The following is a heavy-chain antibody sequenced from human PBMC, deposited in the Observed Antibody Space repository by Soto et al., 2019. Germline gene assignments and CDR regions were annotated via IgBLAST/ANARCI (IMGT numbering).Heavy chain of an antibody. V-gene: IGHV4-34*01. CDR2: INHSGTT. CDR3: ARDHIVATIVFEY. J-gene: IGHJ4*02. Sequence: SETLSLTCAVYGGSFSGYYWSWIRQPPGKGLEWIGEINHSGTTNYSPSLKSRVTISVDKSKNQFSLKLSSVTAADTAVYYCARDHIVATIVFEYWGLGTLVTVSS. D-gene: IGHD5-12*01. CDR1: GGSFSGYY.